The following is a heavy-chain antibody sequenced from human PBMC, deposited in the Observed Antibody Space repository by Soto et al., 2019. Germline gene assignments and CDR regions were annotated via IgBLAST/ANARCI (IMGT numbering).Heavy chain of an antibody. V-gene: IGHV4-59*01. Sequence: SETLSLTCTVSGGSISSYYWSWIRQPPGKGLEWIGYVYDSGSTNYNPSLRSRVTISLDTSKNQFSLKLNSVAAADTAVYYCARSGNGWSPFEYCGQGALVTVSS. CDR2: VYDSGST. CDR3: ARSGNGWSPFEY. CDR1: GGSISSYY. J-gene: IGHJ4*02. D-gene: IGHD6-19*01.